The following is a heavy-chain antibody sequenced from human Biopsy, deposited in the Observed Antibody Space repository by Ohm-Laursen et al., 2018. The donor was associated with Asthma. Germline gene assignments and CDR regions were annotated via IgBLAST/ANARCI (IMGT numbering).Heavy chain of an antibody. CDR1: GFSFGSFG. V-gene: IGHV3-30*03. CDR2: ISFDGRYE. D-gene: IGHD3-3*01. Sequence: SLRLSCAASGFSFGSFGMHWVLQVPGKGPEWVALISFDGRYEYYADSVKGRFTISRDNPMKRLYLQMSSLTAEDTAVYYCASRGGDFWSGYYMDYWGQGTLVTVSS. J-gene: IGHJ4*02. CDR3: ASRGGDFWSGYYMDY.